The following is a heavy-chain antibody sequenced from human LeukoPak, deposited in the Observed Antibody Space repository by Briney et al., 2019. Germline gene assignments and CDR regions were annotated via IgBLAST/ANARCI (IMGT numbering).Heavy chain of an antibody. CDR1: GFTFENCW. V-gene: IGHV3-7*01. J-gene: IGHJ4*02. CDR2: IKQDGSVE. CDR3: ARWAGVTDY. Sequence: PGGSLRLSCAASGFTFENCWMSWVRQAPGKGPEWVANIKQDGSVEHYLDSVKGRFTISRDNAKNSLILQMNSLRAEDTAVYYCARWAGVTDYWGQGTLVTVSS. D-gene: IGHD5-18*01.